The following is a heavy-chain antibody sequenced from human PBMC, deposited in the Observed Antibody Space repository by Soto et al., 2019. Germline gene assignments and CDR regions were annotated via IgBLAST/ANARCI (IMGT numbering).Heavy chain of an antibody. Sequence: AGGSLRLSCAASGFTFSGSAMHWVRQASGKGLEWVGRIRSKANSYATAYAASVKGRFTISRDDSKNTAYLQMNSLKTEDTAVYYCTCTVPDFQWLSPATFDYWGQGTLVTVSS. CDR2: IRSKANSYAT. D-gene: IGHD6-19*01. J-gene: IGHJ4*02. V-gene: IGHV3-73*01. CDR1: GFTFSGSA. CDR3: TCTVPDFQWLSPATFDY.